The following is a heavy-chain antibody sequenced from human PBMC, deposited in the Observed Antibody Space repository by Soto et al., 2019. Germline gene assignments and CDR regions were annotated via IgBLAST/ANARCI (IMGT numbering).Heavy chain of an antibody. D-gene: IGHD6-13*01. V-gene: IGHV4-30-2*01. CDR2: IYHSGST. J-gene: IGHJ5*02. CDR1: GGSISSGGYS. CDR3: ATGIGRSSWLYNRFDP. Sequence: SETLSLTCAVSGGSISSGGYSWSWIRQPPGKGLEWIGYIYHSGSTYYNPSLKSRVTISVDRSKNQFSLKLSSVTAADTAVYYCATGIGRSSWLYNRFDPWGQGTLVTVYS.